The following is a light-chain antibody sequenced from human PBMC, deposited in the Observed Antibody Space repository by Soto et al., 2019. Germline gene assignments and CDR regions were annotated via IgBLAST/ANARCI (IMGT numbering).Light chain of an antibody. CDR3: SSYSGSNNFV. Sequence: QSALTQPPSASGSLGQSVTISCTGTSTDVGGYDYVSWYQQHPGKAPKLIIYDVNKWPSGVPDRFFGSKSGYTASLTLSGLRAEEEADSYCSSYSGSNNFVFGTGTKLTVL. J-gene: IGLJ1*01. CDR1: STDVGGYDY. CDR2: DVN. V-gene: IGLV2-8*01.